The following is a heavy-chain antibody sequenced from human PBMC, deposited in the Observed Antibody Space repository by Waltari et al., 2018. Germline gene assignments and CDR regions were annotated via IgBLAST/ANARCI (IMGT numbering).Heavy chain of an antibody. D-gene: IGHD3-22*01. Sequence: VQLVASGGGVVEPGRSVRLSCADSEFTFSSYAINWVRQAPGKGLEWVAIISNNEKNIYYVDSVKGRFTISRDNSKKMLYLQMNSLRAEDTAVYYCARDYCDRTYCHGMDVWGQGTTVTVSS. CDR1: EFTFSSYA. CDR2: ISNNEKNI. CDR3: ARDYCDRTYCHGMDV. J-gene: IGHJ6*02. V-gene: IGHV3-30*04.